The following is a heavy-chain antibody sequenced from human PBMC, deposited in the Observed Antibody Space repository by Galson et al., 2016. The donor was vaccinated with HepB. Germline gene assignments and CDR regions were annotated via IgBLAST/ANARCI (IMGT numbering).Heavy chain of an antibody. Sequence: TLSLTCTVSGGSISSDGHYWSWIRQHPGKGLEWIGYIHYSGNTYYNPSVKSRVIISVDTSKNQFSLKLRPVTAADTAVYYCARARVGSTDYWGQGTLVTVSS. V-gene: IGHV4-31*03. J-gene: IGHJ4*02. CDR2: IHYSGNT. CDR1: GGSISSDGHY. CDR3: ARARVGSTDY. D-gene: IGHD1-26*01.